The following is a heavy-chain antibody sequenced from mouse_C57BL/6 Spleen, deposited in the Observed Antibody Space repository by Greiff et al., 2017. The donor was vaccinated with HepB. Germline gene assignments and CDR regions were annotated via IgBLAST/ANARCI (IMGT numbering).Heavy chain of an antibody. D-gene: IGHD2-3*01. CDR3: ARWLLRWYAMDY. J-gene: IGHJ4*01. V-gene: IGHV1-82*01. Sequence: VQLQQSGPELVKPGASVKISCKASGYAFSSSWMNWVKQRPGKGLEWIGRIYPGDGDTNYNGKFKGKATLTADKSSSTAYMQLSSLKSEDSAVYFCARWLLRWYAMDYWGQGTSVTVSS. CDR2: IYPGDGDT. CDR1: GYAFSSSW.